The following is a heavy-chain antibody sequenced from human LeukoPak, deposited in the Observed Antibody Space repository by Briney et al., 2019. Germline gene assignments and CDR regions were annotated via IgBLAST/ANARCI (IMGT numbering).Heavy chain of an antibody. D-gene: IGHD5-24*01. J-gene: IGHJ6*03. CDR1: GGSISSSSYY. V-gene: IGHV4-39*07. CDR2: IYYSGST. CDR3: ARGWAGYYYMDV. Sequence: SETRSLTCTVYGGSISSSSYYWVWIRQPPGKGLEWIGSIYYSGSTYYNPSLKSRVTISVDTSKNQFSLKLSSVTAADTAVYYCARGWAGYYYMDVWGKGTTVTVSS.